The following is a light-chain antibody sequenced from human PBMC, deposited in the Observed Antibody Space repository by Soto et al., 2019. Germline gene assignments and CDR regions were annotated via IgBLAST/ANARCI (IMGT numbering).Light chain of an antibody. CDR3: QQYFSPPLT. CDR2: WAS. Sequence: DMVRTPAPDFLAVSLGERATIYCKSRESLLFCAHNKTCLAWYQQKPGQPPKLLVHWASTRESGVPARFIGSGSETDFTLTISSLQAADVAVYFCQQYFSPPLTFGGGTKVDIK. CDR1: ESLLFCAHNKTC. J-gene: IGKJ4*01. V-gene: IGKV4-1*01.